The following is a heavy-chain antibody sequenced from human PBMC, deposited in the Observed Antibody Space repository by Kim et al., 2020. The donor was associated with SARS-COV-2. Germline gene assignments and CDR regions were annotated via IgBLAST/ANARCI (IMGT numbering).Heavy chain of an antibody. Sequence: SETLSLTCAVFGDSIKSKTYYWGWIRQAPGKGLEWVGSLSYYGDNFYNPSLKSRVTMSVVMSKNQVSLKLSSVTAADTAVYYCARLLVAVTDINYNYYG. CDR2: LSYYGDN. J-gene: IGHJ6*01. V-gene: IGHV4-39*01. D-gene: IGHD2-21*02. CDR1: GDSIKSKTYY. CDR3: ARLLVAVTDINYNYYG.